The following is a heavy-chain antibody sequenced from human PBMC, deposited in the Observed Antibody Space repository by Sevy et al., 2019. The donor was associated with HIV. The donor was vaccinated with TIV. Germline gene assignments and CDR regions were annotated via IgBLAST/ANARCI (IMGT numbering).Heavy chain of an antibody. Sequence: ASVKVSCKASGYTFTSYYMHWVRQAPGQGLEWMGIINPSGGSTSYEQKFQGRVTMTRDTSTSTVYMELSSLRSEDTAVYYCAREQGIAVAGFYYYYGMDVWGQGTTVTVSS. CDR2: INPSGGST. J-gene: IGHJ6*02. V-gene: IGHV1-46*01. D-gene: IGHD6-19*01. CDR3: AREQGIAVAGFYYYYGMDV. CDR1: GYTFTSYY.